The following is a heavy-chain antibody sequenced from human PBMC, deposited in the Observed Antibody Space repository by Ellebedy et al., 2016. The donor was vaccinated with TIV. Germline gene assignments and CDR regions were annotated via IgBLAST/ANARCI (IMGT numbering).Heavy chain of an antibody. CDR1: GLTVSDHY. Sequence: GESLKISCVASGLTVSDHYITWVRQAPGKGLEWVSLISSGGKTYYADSVKGRLTISRDNAKNTLYLQMNSLRADDTAVYYCAKEGPWAFMDVWGQGTTVTVSS. D-gene: IGHD2/OR15-2a*01. J-gene: IGHJ6*02. CDR3: AKEGPWAFMDV. CDR2: ISSGGKT. V-gene: IGHV3-53*01.